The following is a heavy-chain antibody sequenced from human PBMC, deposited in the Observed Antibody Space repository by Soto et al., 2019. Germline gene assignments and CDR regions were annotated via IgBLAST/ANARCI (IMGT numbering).Heavy chain of an antibody. CDR2: INPILSMS. Sequence: QVQLVQSGAEVKRPGSSVKVSCKASGDTFAFYSINWVRQAPGLGLEWMGRINPILSMSNYAQRFQGRVTMTADKSTSTAYMVLNSLRSAATAIYYCATSYGSGYRAFDYWGQGALVTVSS. CDR1: GDTFAFYS. D-gene: IGHD3-10*01. J-gene: IGHJ4*02. CDR3: ATSYGSGYRAFDY. V-gene: IGHV1-69*02.